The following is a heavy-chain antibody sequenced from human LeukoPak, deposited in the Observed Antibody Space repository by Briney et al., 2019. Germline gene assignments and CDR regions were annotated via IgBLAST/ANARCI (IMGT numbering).Heavy chain of an antibody. D-gene: IGHD4-17*01. Sequence: ASVKVSCKASGYTFTSYGISWVRQAPGQGLECMGWISAYNGNTNYAQKLQGRVTMTTDTSTSTAYMELRSLRSDDTAVYYCARDTTRMTTVTTIDYWGQGTLVTVSS. J-gene: IGHJ4*02. CDR1: GYTFTSYG. CDR3: ARDTTRMTTVTTIDY. V-gene: IGHV1-18*01. CDR2: ISAYNGNT.